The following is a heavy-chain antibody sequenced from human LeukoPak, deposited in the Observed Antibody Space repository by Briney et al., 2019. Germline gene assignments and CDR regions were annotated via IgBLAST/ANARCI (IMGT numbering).Heavy chain of an antibody. V-gene: IGHV1-2*04. D-gene: IGHD6-19*01. J-gene: IGHJ4*02. CDR2: INPNSGGT. CDR3: ARGQEMGSGWYLGY. Sequence: GASVKVSCKASGYTFTGYYMRWVRQAPGQGLEWMGWINPNSGGTNYAQKFQGWVTMTRDTSISTAYMELSRLRSDDTAVYYCARGQEMGSGWYLGYWGQGTLVTVSS. CDR1: GYTFTGYY.